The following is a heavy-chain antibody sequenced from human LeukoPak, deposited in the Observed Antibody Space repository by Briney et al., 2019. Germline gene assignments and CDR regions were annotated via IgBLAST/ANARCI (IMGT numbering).Heavy chain of an antibody. Sequence: PGGSLRLSCAASGFTFSDYYMGWIRQAPGKGLEWVSYISTSSDYTKYADSVKGRFTISRDNAKNSLYLQMNSLRAEDTAVYYCTRVVSSGSPLDYWGQGTLVTVSS. CDR3: TRVVSSGSPLDY. J-gene: IGHJ4*02. D-gene: IGHD6-19*01. CDR2: ISTSSDYT. CDR1: GFTFSDYY. V-gene: IGHV3-11*03.